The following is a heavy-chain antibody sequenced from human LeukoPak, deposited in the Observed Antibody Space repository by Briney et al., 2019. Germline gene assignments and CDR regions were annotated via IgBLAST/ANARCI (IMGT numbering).Heavy chain of an antibody. CDR2: IIPILEVP. CDR3: ARRTCRGSSCYRNDASDI. CDR1: GDSFNTYA. Sequence: GASVTVSCKASGDSFNTYAINWVRQAPGQGLEWMGKIIPILEVPNIAREFQGRVTITADKSTNTAYLELKSLRSEDTALYFCARRTCRGSSCYRNDASDIWGQGTMVTVSS. V-gene: IGHV1-69*04. J-gene: IGHJ3*02. D-gene: IGHD2-15*01.